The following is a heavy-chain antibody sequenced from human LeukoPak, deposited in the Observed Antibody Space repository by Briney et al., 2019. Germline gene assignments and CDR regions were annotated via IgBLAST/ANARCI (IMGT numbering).Heavy chain of an antibody. D-gene: IGHD3-9*01. V-gene: IGHV1-8*01. CDR1: GYTFTSYD. CDR2: MNPNSGNT. CDR3: ARYYDILTGTPSFDY. J-gene: IGHJ4*02. Sequence: GASVKVSSTASGYTFTSYDINWVRQAPGQGLEWMGWMNPNSGNTGYAQKFQGRVTITRNTSISTAYMELSSLRSEDTAVYYCARYYDILTGTPSFDYWGQGTLVTVSS.